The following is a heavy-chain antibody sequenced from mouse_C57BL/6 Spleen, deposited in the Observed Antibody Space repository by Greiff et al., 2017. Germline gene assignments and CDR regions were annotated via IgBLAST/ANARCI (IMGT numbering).Heavy chain of an antibody. CDR3: ARNGYYGSSYAMDY. Sequence: QVQLQQPGAELVRPGSSVKLSCKASGYTFTSYWMHWVKQRPIQGLEWIGNIDPSDSDTHYNQKFKDKATLTVDKSSSTAYMQLSSLTSEDSAVYYCARNGYYGSSYAMDYWGQGTSVTVSS. CDR2: IDPSDSDT. D-gene: IGHD1-1*01. CDR1: GYTFTSYW. V-gene: IGHV1-52*01. J-gene: IGHJ4*01.